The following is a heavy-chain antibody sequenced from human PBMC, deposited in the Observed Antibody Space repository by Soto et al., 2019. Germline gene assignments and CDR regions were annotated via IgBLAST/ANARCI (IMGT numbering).Heavy chain of an antibody. CDR3: SRGMRATGNFDC. V-gene: IGHV1-69*06. J-gene: IGHJ4*02. Sequence: SVKVACKASGGTFSSYAISWVRQAPGQGLEWMGGIIPIFGTANYAQKFQGRVTITADKSTSTAYMELSSLRSEDTAVYYCSRGMRATGNFDCSGQGTLLTVSS. CDR2: IIPIFGTA. D-gene: IGHD2-8*01. CDR1: GGTFSSYA.